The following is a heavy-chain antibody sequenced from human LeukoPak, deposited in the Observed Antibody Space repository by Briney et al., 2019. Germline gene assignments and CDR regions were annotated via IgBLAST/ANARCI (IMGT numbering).Heavy chain of an antibody. V-gene: IGHV4-34*01. D-gene: IGHD6-13*01. CDR3: ARGRSSWYSRHFDY. J-gene: IGHJ4*02. CDR1: GGSFSGYY. CDR2: INHSGST. Sequence: SETLSHTCAVYGGSFSGYYWSWIRQPPGKGLEWIGEINHSGSTNYNPSLKSRVTISVDTSKNQFSLKLSSVTAADTAVYYCARGRSSWYSRHFDYWGQGTLVTVSS.